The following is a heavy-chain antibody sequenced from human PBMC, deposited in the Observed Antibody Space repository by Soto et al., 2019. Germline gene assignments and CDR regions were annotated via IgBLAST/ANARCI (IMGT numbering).Heavy chain of an antibody. J-gene: IGHJ6*02. CDR1: GGTFSSYA. CDR2: IIPIFGTA. V-gene: IGHV1-69*06. CDR3: GRPIIDWPRYYYGMDV. Sequence: QVQLVQYGAEVKKPGSSVKVSCKASGGTFSSYAISWVRQAPGQGLEWMGGIIPIFGTANYAQKFQGRVTITADKSTGTGYMALSSLRSEDRAVYFSGRPIIDWPRYYYGMDVWGQGTTVTVSS. D-gene: IGHD2-21*01.